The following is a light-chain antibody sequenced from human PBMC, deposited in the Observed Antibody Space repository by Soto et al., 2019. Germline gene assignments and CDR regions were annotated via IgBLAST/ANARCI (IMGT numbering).Light chain of an antibody. CDR2: DVS. Sequence: SALTQPASVSGSPGQSITISCTGTSSDVGGYNFVSWYQHHPGKAPKLMIYDVSYRPSGVPNRFSGSKSGSTASLTISGLQAEDEADYYCSSYTSSSTLGVFGGGTKLTVL. V-gene: IGLV2-14*03. CDR3: SSYTSSSTLGV. J-gene: IGLJ3*02. CDR1: SSDVGGYNF.